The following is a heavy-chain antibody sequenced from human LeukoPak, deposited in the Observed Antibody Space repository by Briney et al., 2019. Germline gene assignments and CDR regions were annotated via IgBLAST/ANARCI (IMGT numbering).Heavy chain of an antibody. J-gene: IGHJ6*02. CDR3: AAAQTVTTGCYYCYGMDV. D-gene: IGHD4-17*01. Sequence: SVKVSCKASGCTFTSSAVKWVRQARGQRLEWIGWIVVGSGNTNYAQKFQERVTITRDMSTSTAYMVLSSLRSEDTAVYCCAAAQTVTTGCYYCYGMDVWAQDTRVAVSS. V-gene: IGHV1-58*01. CDR1: GCTFTSSA. CDR2: IVVGSGNT.